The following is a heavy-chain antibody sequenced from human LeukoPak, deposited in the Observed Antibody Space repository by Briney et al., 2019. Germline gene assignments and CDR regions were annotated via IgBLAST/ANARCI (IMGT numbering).Heavy chain of an antibody. CDR2: IYWDDDR. CDR3: AHSPSYYYGSGSYHEVDY. CDR1: GFSLSTSGVG. D-gene: IGHD3-10*01. J-gene: IGHJ4*02. Sequence: ESGPTLVKPTQTLTLTCTFSGFSLSTSGVGVGWIRQPPGKALEWLGVIYWDDDRRYSPSLKSRLTTTKDTSKNQVVLKMTNMDPVDTATYYCAHSPSYYYGSGSYHEVDYWGQGTLVTVSS. V-gene: IGHV2-5*02.